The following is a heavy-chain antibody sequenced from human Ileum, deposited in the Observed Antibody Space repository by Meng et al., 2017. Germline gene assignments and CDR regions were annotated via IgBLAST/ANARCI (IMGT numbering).Heavy chain of an antibody. CDR1: GASVTTSHYQ. V-gene: IGHV4-61*01. D-gene: IGHD7-27*01. CDR3: ARDHWGSLDY. Sequence: QWQLQESCPGLVRPSETLSLICTVSGASVTTSHYQWGWIRQPPGKGLEWIGYASTNYNPSLKSRLTISLDTSKNQVSLKLTSVTAADTAVYYCARDHWGSLDYWGQGILVTVSS. CDR2: AST. J-gene: IGHJ4*02.